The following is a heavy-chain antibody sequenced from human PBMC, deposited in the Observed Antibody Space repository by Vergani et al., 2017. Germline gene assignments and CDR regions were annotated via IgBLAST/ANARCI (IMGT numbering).Heavy chain of an antibody. J-gene: IGHJ4*02. CDR1: GYTFTSYG. Sequence: QVQLVQSGAEVKKPGASVKVSCKASGYTFTSYGISWVRQAPGQGLEWMGWISAYNGNTNYAQKLQGRVTMTTDTSTSTAYMELSSLRSEDTAVYYCAVENYYDSSGHLSFLGVNEYWGQGTLVTVSS. V-gene: IGHV1-18*04. CDR2: ISAYNGNT. CDR3: AVENYYDSSGHLSFLGVNEY. D-gene: IGHD3-22*01.